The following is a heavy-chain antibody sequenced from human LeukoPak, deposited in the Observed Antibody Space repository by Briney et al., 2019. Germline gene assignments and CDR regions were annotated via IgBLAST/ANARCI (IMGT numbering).Heavy chain of an antibody. D-gene: IGHD1-1*01. CDR1: GGTFSSYA. V-gene: IGHV1-18*01. CDR3: ARDGLEGVSWFDP. J-gene: IGHJ5*02. CDR2: ISAYNGNT. Sequence: GASVKVSCKASGGTFSSYAISWVRQAPGQGLEWMGWISAYNGNTNYAQKLQGRVTMTTDTSTSTAYMELRSLRSDDTAVYYCARDGLEGVSWFDPWGQGTLVTVSS.